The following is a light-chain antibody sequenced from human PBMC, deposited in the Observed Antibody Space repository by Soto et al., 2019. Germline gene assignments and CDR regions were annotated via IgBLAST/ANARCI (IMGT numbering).Light chain of an antibody. CDR1: SSDVGGYNY. CDR3: SSYTSSSTLFYV. CDR2: DVS. J-gene: IGLJ1*01. V-gene: IGLV2-14*01. Sequence: QSVLTQPASVSGSPGQSITISCTGTSSDVGGYNYVSWYQQHPGKAPKLMIYDVSNRPSGVSNRFSGSKSDNTASLTISGLQAEDEAEYYCSSYTSSSTLFYVFGTGTKVTVL.